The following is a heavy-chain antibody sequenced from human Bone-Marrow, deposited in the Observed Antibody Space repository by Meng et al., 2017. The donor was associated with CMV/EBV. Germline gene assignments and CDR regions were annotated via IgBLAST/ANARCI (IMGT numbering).Heavy chain of an antibody. V-gene: IGHV3-30*02. D-gene: IGHD5-18*01. J-gene: IGHJ4*02. CDR3: ARDTHSSDY. Sequence: YDGSNKYYADSVKGRFTISRDNSKNTLYLQMNSLRAEDTAVYYCARDTHSSDYWGQGTLVTVSS. CDR2: YDGSNK.